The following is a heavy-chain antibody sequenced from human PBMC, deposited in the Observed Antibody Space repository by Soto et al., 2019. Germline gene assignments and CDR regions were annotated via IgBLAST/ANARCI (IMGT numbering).Heavy chain of an antibody. J-gene: IGHJ6*02. CDR1: GFTFGDYA. Sequence: GGSLRLSCTASGFTFGDYAMSWFRQAPGKGLEWVGFIRSKPYDGTTEYAASAKGRFTISRDDSKSIAYLQMNSLKTEDTAVYYCANDLFSMVRGASYYSYGMDVWGQGTTVTVSS. CDR3: ANDLFSMVRGASYYSYGMDV. V-gene: IGHV3-49*03. CDR2: IRSKPYDGTT. D-gene: IGHD3-10*01.